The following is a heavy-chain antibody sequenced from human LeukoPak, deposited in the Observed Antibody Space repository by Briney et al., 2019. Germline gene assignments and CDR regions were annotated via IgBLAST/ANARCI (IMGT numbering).Heavy chain of an antibody. D-gene: IGHD3-3*01. CDR3: ATVTLAYDFWSGYPDY. Sequence: ASVKVSCKVSGYTLTELSMHWVRQAPGKGLEWMGGFDPEDGETIYAQKFQGRVTMTEDTSTDTAYMELSSLRSEDTAVYYCATVTLAYDFWSGYPDYWGQGTLVTVSS. V-gene: IGHV1-24*01. CDR1: GYTLTELS. CDR2: FDPEDGET. J-gene: IGHJ4*02.